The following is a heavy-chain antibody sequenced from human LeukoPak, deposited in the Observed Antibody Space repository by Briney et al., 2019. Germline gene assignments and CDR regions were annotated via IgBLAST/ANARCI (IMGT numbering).Heavy chain of an antibody. CDR1: GGTFSSYA. V-gene: IGHV1-69*05. J-gene: IGHJ4*02. D-gene: IGHD5-24*01. CDR2: IIPIFGTA. Sequence: ASVKVSCKASGGTFSSYAISWVRQAPGQGLEWMGGIIPIFGTANYAQKFQGRVTITTDESTSTAYMELSSLRSEDTAVYYCARAGPVYGDGYTSTQEIDCWGPGTLVTVSS. CDR3: ARAGPVYGDGYTSTQEIDC.